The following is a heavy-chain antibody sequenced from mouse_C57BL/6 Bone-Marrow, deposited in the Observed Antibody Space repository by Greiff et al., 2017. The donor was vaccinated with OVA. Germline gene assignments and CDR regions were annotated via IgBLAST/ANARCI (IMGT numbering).Heavy chain of an antibody. CDR1: GFSFNTYA. V-gene: IGHV10-1*01. Sequence: GGGLVQPKGSLKLSCAASGFSFNTYAMNWVRQAPGKGLEWVARIRSKSNNYATYYADSVKDRFTISRDDSESMLYLQMNNLKTEDTAMYYCVYDYEAMDYWGQGTSVTVSS. J-gene: IGHJ4*01. CDR2: IRSKSNNYAT. CDR3: VYDYEAMDY.